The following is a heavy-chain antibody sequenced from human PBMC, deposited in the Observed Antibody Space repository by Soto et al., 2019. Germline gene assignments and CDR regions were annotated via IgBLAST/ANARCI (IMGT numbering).Heavy chain of an antibody. Sequence: QVQLVQSGAEVKKPGSSVKVSCKASGGTFSSYAISWVRQAPGQGLEWMGGIIPIFGTANYAQKFQGRVTITADKPTSTAYMELSSLRSEDTAVYYCARVPYGSSTSCYYYGMDVWGQGTTVTVSS. CDR1: GGTFSSYA. V-gene: IGHV1-69*06. CDR3: ARVPYGSSTSCYYYGMDV. CDR2: IIPIFGTA. D-gene: IGHD2-2*01. J-gene: IGHJ6*02.